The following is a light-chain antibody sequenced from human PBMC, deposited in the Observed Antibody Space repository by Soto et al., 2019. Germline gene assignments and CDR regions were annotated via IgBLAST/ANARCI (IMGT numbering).Light chain of an antibody. CDR3: HHGGP. V-gene: IGKV3-11*01. J-gene: IGKJ3*01. CDR1: QTISNY. Sequence: EILLTQSPATLSLSAGERATLTCRAGQTISNYLAWYQQKPGQAPRLLIYDASNRATDIPARFSGSGSGTDFTLTISSLEPDDFAVYYCHHGGPFGPGTKVEIK. CDR2: DAS.